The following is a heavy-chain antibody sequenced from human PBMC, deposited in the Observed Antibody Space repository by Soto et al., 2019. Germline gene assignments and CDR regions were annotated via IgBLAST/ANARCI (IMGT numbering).Heavy chain of an antibody. Sequence: GSLRLSCAASGFAFSDYYMTWIRQAPGKGLEWVSSLSNSGTYTNYADSVKGRFITSRDNAKNSLFLHLNSLRAEDTAVYFCARDRYVFDYWGQGALVTVSS. CDR3: ARDRYVFDY. CDR2: LSNSGTYT. CDR1: GFAFSDYY. J-gene: IGHJ4*02. D-gene: IGHD3-16*01. V-gene: IGHV3-11*05.